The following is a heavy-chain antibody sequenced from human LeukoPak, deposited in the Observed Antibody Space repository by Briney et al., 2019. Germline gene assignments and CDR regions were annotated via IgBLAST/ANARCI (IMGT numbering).Heavy chain of an antibody. CDR3: AREPRGGYSSSWFDY. J-gene: IGHJ4*02. Sequence: SETLSLTCTVSGGSISSYYWSWIWQPPGKGLEWIGYIYYSGSTNYNPSLKSRVTISVDTSKNQFSLKLSSMTAADTAVYYCAREPRGGYSSSWFDYWGQGTLVTVSS. V-gene: IGHV4-59*01. CDR2: IYYSGST. D-gene: IGHD6-13*01. CDR1: GGSISSYY.